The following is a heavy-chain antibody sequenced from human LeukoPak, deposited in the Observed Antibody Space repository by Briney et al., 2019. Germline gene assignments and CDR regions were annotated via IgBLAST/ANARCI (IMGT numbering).Heavy chain of an antibody. J-gene: IGHJ5*02. CDR1: GYTFTSYY. CDR3: ARDKRGVITMVRGLSA. D-gene: IGHD3-10*01. CDR2: INPSGGST. Sequence: ASVKVSCTASGYTFTSYYMHWVRQAPGQGLEWMGIINPSGGSTSYAQKFQGRVTMTRDTSTSTVYMELSSLRSEDTAVYYCARDKRGVITMVRGLSAWGQGTLVTVSS. V-gene: IGHV1-46*01.